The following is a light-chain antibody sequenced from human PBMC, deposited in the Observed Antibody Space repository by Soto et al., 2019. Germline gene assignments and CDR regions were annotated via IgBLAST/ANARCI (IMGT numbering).Light chain of an antibody. CDR2: TVS. CDR1: QSLLDRDDGNTY. CDR3: MQRIEFPRT. V-gene: IGKV2-40*01. Sequence: EIVMTQTPLSLPVTPGEAASISCRSSQSLLDRDDGNTYLDWYLQKPGQSPQLLIYTVSYRASGVPDRFRGSGSGTDFTLEISRVEANDVGVYYCMQRIEFPRTFGQGTKVEIK. J-gene: IGKJ1*01.